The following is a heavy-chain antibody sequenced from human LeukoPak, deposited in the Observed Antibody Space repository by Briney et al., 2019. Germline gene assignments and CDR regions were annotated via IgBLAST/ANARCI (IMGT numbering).Heavy chain of an antibody. V-gene: IGHV4-38-2*02. CDR1: GYSISSGYD. CDR3: ARGEGVGGETD. D-gene: IGHD3-3*01. J-gene: IGHJ4*02. CDR2: MYHSGST. Sequence: PSETLSLTCTVSGYSISSGYDWGWIRQPPGKGLEWIGSMYHSGSTNYDPSLKSRVTISVDTSKNQFSLKLSSVTAADTAVYYCARGEGVGGETDWGQGTLVTVSS.